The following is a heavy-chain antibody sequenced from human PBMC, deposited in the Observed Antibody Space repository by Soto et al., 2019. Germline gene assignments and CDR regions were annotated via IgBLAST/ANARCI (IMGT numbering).Heavy chain of an antibody. CDR1: GGSISSSSYY. Sequence: SETLSLTCTVSGGSISSSSYYWGWIRQPPGKGLEWIGSIYYSGSTYYNPSLKSRVTISVDTSKNQFSLKLSSVTAADTAVYYCARLRTGTTVFYYYMDVWGKGTTVTVSS. V-gene: IGHV4-39*01. CDR3: ARLRTGTTVFYYYMDV. CDR2: IYYSGST. D-gene: IGHD1-7*01. J-gene: IGHJ6*03.